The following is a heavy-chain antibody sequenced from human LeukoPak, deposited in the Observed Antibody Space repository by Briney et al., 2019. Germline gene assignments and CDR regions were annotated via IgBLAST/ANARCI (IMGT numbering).Heavy chain of an antibody. CDR1: GGSISGYF. CDR3: ARHDPVGYYQHGMDV. V-gene: IGHV4-59*08. J-gene: IGHJ6*02. Sequence: PSETPSLTCTVSGGSISGYFWRCVGQPPGQGLECIGYIYYTGASLYNASLKSRVTISVDTSRNQFSLKLSSVTAAHTAVYYCARHDPVGYYQHGMDVWGQGTTLTVSS. CDR2: IYYTGAS. D-gene: IGHD2-2*03.